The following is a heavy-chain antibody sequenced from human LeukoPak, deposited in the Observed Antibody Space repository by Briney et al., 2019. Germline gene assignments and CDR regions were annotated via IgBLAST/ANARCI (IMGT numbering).Heavy chain of an antibody. CDR2: ISGGGGST. V-gene: IGHV3-23*01. D-gene: IGHD6-13*01. CDR1: GFTLSSYA. CDR3: AKDQHAAAAVFYFDY. J-gene: IGHJ4*02. Sequence: GGSLRLSCAASGFTLSSYAVTWVRQAPGKGLEWVSVISGGGGSTYYADSVKGRFTISRDNSKNTLYLQMNSLRAEDTAVYYCAKDQHAAAAVFYFDYWGQGTLVTVSS.